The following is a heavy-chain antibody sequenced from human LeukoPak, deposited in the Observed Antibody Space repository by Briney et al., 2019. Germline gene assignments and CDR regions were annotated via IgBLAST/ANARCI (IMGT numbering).Heavy chain of an antibody. CDR2: IIPIFGTA. CDR3: ARASGWSHYYYYMDV. D-gene: IGHD6-19*01. CDR1: GGTFSSYA. V-gene: IGHV1-69*13. Sequence: ASVKVSRKASGGTFSSYAISWVRQAPGQGLEWMGGIIPIFGTANYAQKFQGRVTITADESTSTAYMELSSLRSEDTAVYYCARASGWSHYYYYMDVWGKGTTVTISS. J-gene: IGHJ6*03.